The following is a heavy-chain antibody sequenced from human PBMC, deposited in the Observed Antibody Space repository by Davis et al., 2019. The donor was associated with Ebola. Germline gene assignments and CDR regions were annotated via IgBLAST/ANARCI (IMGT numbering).Heavy chain of an antibody. D-gene: IGHD6-6*01. Sequence: GESLKISCAASGFIISSHSMNWVRQAPGKGLEWVSSIGSRTDSTYHADSVKGRFTISRDNAKNSLYLQMNSLRAEDTAMYYCARDGSNSYFDYWGQGTLVTVSS. CDR2: IGSRTDST. V-gene: IGHV3-21*01. CDR3: ARDGSNSYFDY. CDR1: GFIISSHS. J-gene: IGHJ4*02.